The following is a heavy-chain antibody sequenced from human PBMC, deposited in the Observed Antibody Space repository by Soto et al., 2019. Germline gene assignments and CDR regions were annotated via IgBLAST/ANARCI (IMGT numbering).Heavy chain of an antibody. J-gene: IGHJ5*01. D-gene: IGHD4-17*01. CDR2: IHYSGTT. CDR3: VRDNYGDYDS. Sequence: QVQLQESGPGLVEPSQTLSLTCSVSGGSISTTDYYWSWIRQPPGKGLEWIGYIHYSGTTYPNPSLKSRVSISRDTSKNQFSLKLTSVSAADTAIYYCVRDNYGDYDSWGQGTLVTVSS. CDR1: GGSISTTDYY. V-gene: IGHV4-30-4*01.